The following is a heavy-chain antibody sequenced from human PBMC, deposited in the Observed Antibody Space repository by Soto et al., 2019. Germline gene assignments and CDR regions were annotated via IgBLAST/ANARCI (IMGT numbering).Heavy chain of an antibody. Sequence: SETLSLTCTVSVDTISSTRWWSWVRLSPGKGLEWIGEIYHLGRTNYNPSLKSRVTLSIDKSNNQFSLTLTSVTAADTAVYFCARTGKFYYYDTTGLPFDPWGPGILVTVSS. CDR3: ARTGKFYYYDTTGLPFDP. CDR2: IYHLGRT. CDR1: VDTISSTRW. D-gene: IGHD3-22*01. J-gene: IGHJ5*02. V-gene: IGHV4-4*02.